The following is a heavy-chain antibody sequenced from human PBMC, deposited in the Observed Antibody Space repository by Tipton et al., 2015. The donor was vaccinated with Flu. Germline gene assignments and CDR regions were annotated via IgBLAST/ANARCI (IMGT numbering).Heavy chain of an antibody. Sequence: TLSLTCAVYGGSFSGYYWSWIRQPPGKGLEWIGEINHSGSTNYNPSLKSRVTISGDTSKNQFSLSLSSVTAADTAVYYCARDSAGYYDNSAYYIFDYWGQGTLVTVSS. CDR2: INHSGST. D-gene: IGHD3-22*01. CDR3: ARDSAGYYDNSAYYIFDY. V-gene: IGHV4-34*01. J-gene: IGHJ4*02. CDR1: GGSFSGYY.